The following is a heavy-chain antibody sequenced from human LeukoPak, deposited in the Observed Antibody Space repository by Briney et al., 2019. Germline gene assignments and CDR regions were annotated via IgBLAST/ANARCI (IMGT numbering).Heavy chain of an antibody. Sequence: SETLSLTCGVSGGSITSTNWWSWVRQPPGQGLEWIGEISLTGRTNYNPSLIGRVIMSLDESRNQLSLTLTTVTAADTAMYYCTRESGPYCPFGYWGQGTLVVVPS. V-gene: IGHV4-4*02. CDR2: ISLTGRT. CDR3: TRESGPYCPFGY. J-gene: IGHJ4*02. D-gene: IGHD1-26*01. CDR1: GGSITSTNW.